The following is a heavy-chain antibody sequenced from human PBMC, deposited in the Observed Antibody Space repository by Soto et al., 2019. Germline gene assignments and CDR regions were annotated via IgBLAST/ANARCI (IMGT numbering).Heavy chain of an antibody. V-gene: IGHV3-21*01. D-gene: IGHD2-2*02. CDR3: AREYTAWPLAYGLDV. CDR1: VFTCSTYS. J-gene: IGHJ6*02. CDR2: ISSRSDI. Sequence: WWSLRLSCLGSVFTCSTYSINWLRQAPGKGLEWVSSISSRSDIYYADSVKGRFTISRDNAKNSVSLQMNSLRAEDTAVYYCAREYTAWPLAYGLDVWGQGTTVTVSS.